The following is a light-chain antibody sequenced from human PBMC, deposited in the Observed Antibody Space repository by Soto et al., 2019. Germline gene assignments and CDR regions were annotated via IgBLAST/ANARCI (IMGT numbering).Light chain of an antibody. Sequence: EIVMTQSPATLSVSPGERVTLSCRASQSVNNDLVWYQQKPGQAPRPLIYDASTRAAGIPVRLRGSGSGTDFTLTIISLQSEDLAVYYCQQYNNWPRTFGQGTKLEIK. J-gene: IGKJ2*01. CDR2: DAS. V-gene: IGKV3-15*01. CDR3: QQYNNWPRT. CDR1: QSVNND.